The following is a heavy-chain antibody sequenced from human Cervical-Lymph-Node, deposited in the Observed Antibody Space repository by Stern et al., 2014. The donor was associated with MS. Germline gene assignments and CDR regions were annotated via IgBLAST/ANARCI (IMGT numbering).Heavy chain of an antibody. D-gene: IGHD1-26*01. Sequence: QVQLVESGAEAKKPGSSVKVSCKASGGSFNIYAINWVRQAPGQGLEWMGGITPIFHTANYAQKFQGRVTITADESTTTASMELSSLRSEDTAVYYCTRASEPYSGTYPIGLDYWGQGTLVTVSS. V-gene: IGHV1-69*01. CDR1: GGSFNIYA. J-gene: IGHJ4*02. CDR2: ITPIFHTA. CDR3: TRASEPYSGTYPIGLDY.